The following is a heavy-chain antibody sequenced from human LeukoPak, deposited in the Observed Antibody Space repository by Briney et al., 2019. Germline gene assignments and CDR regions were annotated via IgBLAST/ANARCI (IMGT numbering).Heavy chain of an antibody. V-gene: IGHV3-30*03. D-gene: IGHD3-22*01. J-gene: IGHJ4*02. CDR3: AREIVGYYPAY. CDR2: ISYDGSNK. Sequence: GGSLRLSCAASGFTFSSYGMHWVRQAPGKGLEWVAVISYDGSNKYYADSVKGRFTISRDNSKNTLYLQMNSLRAEDTAVYYCAREIVGYYPAYWGQGALVTVSS. CDR1: GFTFSSYG.